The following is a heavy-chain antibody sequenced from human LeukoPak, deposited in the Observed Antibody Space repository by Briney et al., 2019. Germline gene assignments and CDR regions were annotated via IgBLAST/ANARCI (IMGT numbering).Heavy chain of an antibody. V-gene: IGHV1-2*02. J-gene: IGHJ4*02. Sequence: GASVKVSCKASGYTFTGYYMHWVRQAPGQGLEWMGWINPNSGGTNYAQKFQGRVTMTRDTSISTAYMELSRLRSEDMAVYYCVLMEPFDYWGQGTLVTVSS. CDR2: INPNSGGT. CDR3: VLMEPFDY. D-gene: IGHD1-14*01. CDR1: GYTFTGYY.